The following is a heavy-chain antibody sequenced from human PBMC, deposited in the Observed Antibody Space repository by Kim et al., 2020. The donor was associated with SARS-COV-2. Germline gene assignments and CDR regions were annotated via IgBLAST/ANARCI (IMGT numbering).Heavy chain of an antibody. V-gene: IGHV3-33*06. CDR3: AKDRHDYGDACGDY. CDR1: GFTFSSYG. Sequence: GGSLRLSCAASGFTFSSYGMHWVRQAPGKGLEWVAVIWYDGSNKYYADSVKGRFTISRDNSKNTLYLQMNSLRAEDTAVYYCAKDRHDYGDACGDYWGQGTLVTVSS. CDR2: IWYDGSNK. J-gene: IGHJ4*02. D-gene: IGHD4-17*01.